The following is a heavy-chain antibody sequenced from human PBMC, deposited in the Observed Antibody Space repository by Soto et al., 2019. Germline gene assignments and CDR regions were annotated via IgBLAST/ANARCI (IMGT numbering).Heavy chain of an antibody. D-gene: IGHD3-16*01. CDR1: GDSVSSYY. CDR3: ARGVLRYYHYGMDV. Sequence: QVQLQESGPGLVKPSETLSLSCTVSGDSVSSYYWSWIRQLPGRGLEWIGYIYISGNTNYNPSLKSRVPRSRDTSKNQFSLNLKSVTAADTAVYYCARGVLRYYHYGMDVWGQGTTVTVSS. J-gene: IGHJ6*02. V-gene: IGHV4-59*02. CDR2: IYISGNT.